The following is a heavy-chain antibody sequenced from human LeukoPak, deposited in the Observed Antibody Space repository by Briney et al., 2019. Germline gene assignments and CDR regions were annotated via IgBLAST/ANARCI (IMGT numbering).Heavy chain of an antibody. J-gene: IGHJ4*02. D-gene: IGHD1-14*01. CDR2: IYYSGST. Sequence: SETLSLTCTVSGGSISSSSYYWGWIRQPPGKGLEWIGSIYYSGSTYYNPSLKSRVIISVDTSKNQFSLKLSSVTAADTAVYYCATNPGPLFDYWGQGTLVTVSS. V-gene: IGHV4-39*07. CDR1: GGSISSSSYY. CDR3: ATNPGPLFDY.